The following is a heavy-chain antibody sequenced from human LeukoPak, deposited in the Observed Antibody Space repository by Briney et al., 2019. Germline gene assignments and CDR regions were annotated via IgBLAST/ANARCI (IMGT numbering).Heavy chain of an antibody. Sequence: SETLSLTCTVSGYSISSGYYWGWIRQPPGKGLEWIGSIYHSGSTYYNPSLKSRVTISVDTSKSQFSLKLSSVTAADTAAYYCASYKYSYGPRGYYYYMDVWGKGTTVTVSS. V-gene: IGHV4-38-2*02. D-gene: IGHD5-18*01. CDR1: GYSISSGYY. CDR3: ASYKYSYGPRGYYYYMDV. J-gene: IGHJ6*03. CDR2: IYHSGST.